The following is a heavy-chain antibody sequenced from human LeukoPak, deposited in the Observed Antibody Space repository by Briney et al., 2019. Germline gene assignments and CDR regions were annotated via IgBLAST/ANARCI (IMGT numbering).Heavy chain of an antibody. V-gene: IGHV3-23*01. D-gene: IGHD3-22*01. CDR1: GFTFSSFA. Sequence: PGGSLRLSCAASGFTFSSFATSWVRQAPGKGLEWVSGISASGGSTYYADSVKGRFAISRDNSKNTLYLQMNSLRAEDTAVYYCAKSYYYDKLAYYWGQGTLVTVSS. J-gene: IGHJ4*02. CDR2: ISASGGST. CDR3: AKSYYYDKLAYY.